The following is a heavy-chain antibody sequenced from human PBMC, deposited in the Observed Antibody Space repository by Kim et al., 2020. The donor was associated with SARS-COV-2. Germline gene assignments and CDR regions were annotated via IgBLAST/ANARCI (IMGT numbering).Heavy chain of an antibody. CDR3: AKRAGQHSERAFDL. Sequence: GGSLRLSCAASGFTFSNYAMTWVRQAPGKGLEWVSVISGNGAQTDYADSVKGRFTISRDNSKNTLYLQMSSLRAEDTAIYYCAKRAGQHSERAFDLWGQG. D-gene: IGHD1-1*01. V-gene: IGHV3-23*01. CDR1: GFTFSNYA. CDR2: ISGNGAQT. J-gene: IGHJ3*01.